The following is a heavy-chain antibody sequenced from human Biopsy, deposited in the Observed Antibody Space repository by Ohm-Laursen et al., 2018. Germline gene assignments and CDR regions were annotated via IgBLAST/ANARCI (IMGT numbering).Heavy chain of an antibody. V-gene: IGHV1-69*04. D-gene: IGHD3-10*01. CDR1: GYTFNNYG. Sequence: GASVEVSCKTSGYTFNNYGISWLRQAPGQGLVYLGRIIPIVGITNHAQTFQGRITLTADKSTFMVYMELSRLRSDDTAIYYCARGGSGSGYYGMDVWGQGATVSVSS. CDR3: ARGGSGSGYYGMDV. CDR2: IIPIVGIT. J-gene: IGHJ6*02.